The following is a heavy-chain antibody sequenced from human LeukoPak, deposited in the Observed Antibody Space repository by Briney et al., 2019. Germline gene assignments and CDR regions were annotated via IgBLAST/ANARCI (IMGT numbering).Heavy chain of an antibody. CDR3: SSGHYGLDV. CDR1: GFTFSGSS. J-gene: IGHJ6*02. V-gene: IGHV3-73*01. CDR2: IGSKIDNYAT. Sequence: GGSLRLSCAASGFTFSGSSMNWVRQAPGKGLEWVGRIGSKIDNYATAYVESVKGRFIISREDSKNTAYLQMNSLKTEDTAVYYCSSGHYGLDVWGQGTTVTVSS.